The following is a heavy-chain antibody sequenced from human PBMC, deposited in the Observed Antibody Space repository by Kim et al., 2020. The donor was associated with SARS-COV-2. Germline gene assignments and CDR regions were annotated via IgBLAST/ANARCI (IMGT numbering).Heavy chain of an antibody. CDR2: TGNP. J-gene: IGHJ4*02. V-gene: IGHV7-4-1*02. Sequence: TGNPTYAQGFTGRFVFSVDTSVSTAYLQISSLKAEDTAVYYCASVSSSYDYWGQGTLVTVSS. CDR3: ASVSSSYDY. D-gene: IGHD6-13*01.